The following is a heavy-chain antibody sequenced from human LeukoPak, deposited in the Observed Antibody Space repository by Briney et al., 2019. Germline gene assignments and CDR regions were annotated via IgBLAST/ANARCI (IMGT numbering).Heavy chain of an antibody. CDR1: GYSISSGYY. D-gene: IGHD1-26*01. J-gene: IGHJ3*02. CDR2: IYHSGST. CDR3: ARVMGLGLKRAFDI. V-gene: IGHV4-38-2*02. Sequence: SETLSLTCTVSGYSISSGYYWGWIRQPPGKGLEWIGSIYHSGSTYYNPSLKSRVTISVDTSKNQFSLKLSSVTAADTAVYYCARVMGLGLKRAFDIWGQGTMVTVSS.